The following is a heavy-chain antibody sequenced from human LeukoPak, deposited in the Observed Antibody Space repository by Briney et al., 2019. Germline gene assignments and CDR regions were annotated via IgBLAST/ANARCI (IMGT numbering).Heavy chain of an antibody. V-gene: IGHV4-34*01. CDR2: ITHRGSI. CDR1: GVSFSGHF. CDR3: ARALAAAVIN. J-gene: IGHJ1*01. D-gene: IGHD6-13*01. Sequence: SETLSLTCGVFGVSFSGHFYGWIRQSPGKGLEWIGEITHRGSINYNPSLKSRVAMSVDTSKNHFSLNLTSVTAADNGIYYCARALAAAVINWGQGTRVTV.